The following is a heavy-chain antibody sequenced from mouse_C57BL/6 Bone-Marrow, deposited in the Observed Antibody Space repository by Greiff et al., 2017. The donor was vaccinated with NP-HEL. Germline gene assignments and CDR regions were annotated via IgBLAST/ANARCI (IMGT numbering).Heavy chain of an antibody. Sequence: EVQLQQSGPELVKPGASVKISCKASGYSFTGYYMNWVKQSPEKSLEWIGEINPSTGGTTYNQKFKAKATLTVDKSSSTAYMQLKSLTSEDSAVYYCARGVEGLYYFDYRGEGTTLPVSS. CDR2: INPSTGGT. V-gene: IGHV1-42*01. J-gene: IGHJ2*01. CDR1: GYSFTGYY. CDR3: ARGVEGLYYFDY.